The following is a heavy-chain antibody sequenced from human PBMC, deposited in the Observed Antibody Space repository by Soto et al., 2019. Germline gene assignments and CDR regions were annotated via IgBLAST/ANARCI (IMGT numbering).Heavy chain of an antibody. Sequence: GGSLRLSCAASGFTFSSYGMHWVRQAPGKGLEWVAVIWYDGSNKYYADSVKGRFTISRDNSKNTLYLQMNSLRAEDTAVYYCARETSSRYGMDVWGQGTTVTVYS. CDR1: GFTFSSYG. CDR3: ARETSSRYGMDV. D-gene: IGHD6-13*01. CDR2: IWYDGSNK. V-gene: IGHV3-33*01. J-gene: IGHJ6*02.